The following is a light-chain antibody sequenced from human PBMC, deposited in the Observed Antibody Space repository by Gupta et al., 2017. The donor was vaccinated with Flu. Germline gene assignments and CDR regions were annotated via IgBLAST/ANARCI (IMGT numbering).Light chain of an antibody. CDR3: GTWDTSLTVEV. V-gene: IGLV1-51*01. CDR2: HND. J-gene: IGLJ1*01. CDR1: SSNIGSSY. Sequence: SSSNIGSSYVSWYQQFPGAAPKLLIYHNDKRTSGIPDRISASKSGTTATLAFSGLQTGDEADYYCGTWDTSLTVEVFGSGTKVTVL.